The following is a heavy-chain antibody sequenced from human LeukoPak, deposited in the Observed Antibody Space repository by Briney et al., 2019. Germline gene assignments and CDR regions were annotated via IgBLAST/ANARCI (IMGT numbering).Heavy chain of an antibody. J-gene: IGHJ4*02. CDR2: VYSTGST. Sequence: SETLSLTCTVSGDSVSSGSYFWSWIRQPAGKGLEWIGRVYSTGSTNYNPSLKSRVTISVDTSKNQFSLKVSSATAADTAVYYCAGDRYSSSLDYWGQGTLVTVSS. V-gene: IGHV4-61*02. D-gene: IGHD6-6*01. CDR3: AGDRYSSSLDY. CDR1: GDSVSSGSYF.